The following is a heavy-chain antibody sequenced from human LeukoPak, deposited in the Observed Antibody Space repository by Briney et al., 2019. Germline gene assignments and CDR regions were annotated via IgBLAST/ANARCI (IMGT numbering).Heavy chain of an antibody. CDR3: ATYSGSYDY. CDR2: INPSGGST. D-gene: IGHD1-26*01. CDR1: GYTFTSYA. Sequence: ASVEVSCKASGYTFTSYAMNWVRQAPGQGLERMGIINPSGGSTSYAQKFQGRVTMTRDTSTSTVYMELSSLRSEDTAVYYCATYSGSYDYWGQGTLVTVSS. J-gene: IGHJ4*02. V-gene: IGHV1-46*01.